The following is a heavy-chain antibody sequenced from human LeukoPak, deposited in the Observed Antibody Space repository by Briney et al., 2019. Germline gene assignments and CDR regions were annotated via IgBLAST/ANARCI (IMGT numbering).Heavy chain of an antibody. J-gene: IGHJ3*02. V-gene: IGHV1-2*02. CDR1: GYTFTGYY. CDR3: AREGQLERLNAFDI. CDR2: INPNSGGT. Sequence: ASVKVSCKASGYTFTGYYMHWVRQAPGQGLEWMGWINPNSGGTNYAQKFQGRVTMTRDTSISTAYMELSRLRSDDTAVYYCAREGQLERLNAFDIWGQGTMVTVSS. D-gene: IGHD1-1*01.